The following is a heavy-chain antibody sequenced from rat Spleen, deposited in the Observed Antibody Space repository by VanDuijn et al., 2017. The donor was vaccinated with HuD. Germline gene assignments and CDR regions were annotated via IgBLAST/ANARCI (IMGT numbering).Heavy chain of an antibody. V-gene: IGHV5S23*01. CDR2: ISTSGGNT. D-gene: IGHD1-6*01. CDR1: GFTFSDYN. J-gene: IGHJ2*01. Sequence: EVQLVESGGGLVQPGRSLKLSCVASGFTFSDYNMAWVRQAPKKGLEWVASISTSGGNTYYRDSVKGRFTISRDNAKNTQYLQMDSLRSEDTATYYCATDLSVYYGSVFDYWGQGVMVTVSS. CDR3: ATDLSVYYGSVFDY.